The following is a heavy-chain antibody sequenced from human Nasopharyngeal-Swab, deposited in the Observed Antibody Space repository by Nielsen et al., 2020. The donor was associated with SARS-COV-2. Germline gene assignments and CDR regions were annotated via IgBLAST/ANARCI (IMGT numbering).Heavy chain of an antibody. J-gene: IGHJ6*02. V-gene: IGHV4-34*01. CDR1: GGSFSGYY. Sequence: SENLSLTCAVYGGSFSGYYWSWIRQPPGKGLEWIGEINHSGSTNYNPSLKSRVTISVDTSKNQFSLKLSSVTAADTAVYYCARERVRVLLWFGEFGMDVWGQGTTVTVSS. CDR2: INHSGST. CDR3: ARERVRVLLWFGEFGMDV. D-gene: IGHD3-10*01.